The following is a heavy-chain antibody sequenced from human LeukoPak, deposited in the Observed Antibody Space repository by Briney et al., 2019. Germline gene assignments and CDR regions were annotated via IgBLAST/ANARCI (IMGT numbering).Heavy chain of an antibody. V-gene: IGHV1-2*02. CDR3: ARGPYCSSTSCYSDCYYYYYMDV. J-gene: IGHJ6*03. CDR2: INPNSGGT. CDR1: GYTFTGYY. D-gene: IGHD2-2*01. Sequence: SVKVSCKASGYTFTGYYMHWVRQAPGQGLEWMGWINPNSGGTNYAQKFQGRVTMTRDTSISTAYMELSRLRSDDTAVYYCARGPYCSSTSCYSDCYYYYYMDVWGKGTTVTVSS.